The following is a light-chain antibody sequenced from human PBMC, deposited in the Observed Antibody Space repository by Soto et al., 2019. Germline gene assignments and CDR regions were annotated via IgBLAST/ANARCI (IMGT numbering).Light chain of an antibody. CDR2: GVS. CDR1: SSDVGFYKY. CDR3: CSYAGSYTHVL. V-gene: IGLV2-11*01. J-gene: IGLJ2*01. Sequence: QSALTQPRSVSGSPGQSVTISCTGTSSDVGFYKYVSWYQQHPGKAPKLMIYGVSERPSGVPDRFSGSKSGNTASLTISGLLAEDEADYYCCSYAGSYTHVLFGVGTKVTVL.